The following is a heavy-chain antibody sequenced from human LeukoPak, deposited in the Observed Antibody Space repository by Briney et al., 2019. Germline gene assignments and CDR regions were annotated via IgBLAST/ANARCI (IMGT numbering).Heavy chain of an antibody. CDR1: GYTFTSYD. J-gene: IGHJ4*02. V-gene: IGHV1-8*01. Sequence: ASVKVSCKASGYTFTSYDINWVRQATGQGLEWMGWMNPNSGNTGYAQKFQGRVTMTRDMSTSTVYMELSSLRSEDTAVYYCARELGVAIDYWGQGTLVTVSS. CDR2: MNPNSGNT. D-gene: IGHD3-3*01. CDR3: ARELGVAIDY.